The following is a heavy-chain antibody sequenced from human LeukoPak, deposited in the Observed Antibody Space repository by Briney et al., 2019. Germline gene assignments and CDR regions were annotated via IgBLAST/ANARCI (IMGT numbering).Heavy chain of an antibody. CDR1: GSTFSSYG. Sequence: GGSLRLSCAASGSTFSSYGMHWVRQAPGKGLEWVAFIRYDGSNKYYADSVKGRFTISRDNSKNTLYLQMNSLRAEDTAVYYCVKERYSYGPFDYWGQGTLVTVSS. CDR3: VKERYSYGPFDY. CDR2: IRYDGSNK. D-gene: IGHD5-18*01. V-gene: IGHV3-30*02. J-gene: IGHJ4*02.